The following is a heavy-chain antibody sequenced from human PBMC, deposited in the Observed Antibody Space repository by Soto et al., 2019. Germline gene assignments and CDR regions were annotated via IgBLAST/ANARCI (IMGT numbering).Heavy chain of an antibody. V-gene: IGHV3-30*18. Sequence: QVQLVESGGGVVQPGRSLRLSCAASGFTFSNYGMHWVRQAPGKGLEWVIVISYDGNVAYYADSVKGRFTISRDNSKNTVYLQMNSLRTEDTTMYYCAKEGPITNWYFDHWGQGTLFTVSS. CDR3: AKEGPITNWYFDH. CDR1: GFTFSNYG. CDR2: ISYDGNVA. D-gene: IGHD1-1*01. J-gene: IGHJ4*02.